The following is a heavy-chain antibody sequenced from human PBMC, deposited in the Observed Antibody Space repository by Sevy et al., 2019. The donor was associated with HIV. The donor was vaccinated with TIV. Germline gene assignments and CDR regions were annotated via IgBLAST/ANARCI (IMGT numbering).Heavy chain of an antibody. D-gene: IGHD4-17*01. CDR3: ARVAGVYGTVYYYGMDV. CDR1: GGSISSYY. CDR2: IYTSGST. V-gene: IGHV4-4*07. J-gene: IGHJ6*02. Sequence: SETLSLTCTVSGGSISSYYWSWIRQPAGNGLEWIGRIYTSGSTNYNPSLKSRVTMSVDTSKNQFSLRLSSVTAADTVVYYCARVAGVYGTVYYYGMDVWGQGTTVTVS.